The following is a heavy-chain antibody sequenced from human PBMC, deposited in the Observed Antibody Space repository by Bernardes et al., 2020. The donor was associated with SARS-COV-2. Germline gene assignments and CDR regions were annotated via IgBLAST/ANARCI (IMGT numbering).Heavy chain of an antibody. Sequence: GGSLRLSCSVSGFSFSTYAMHWVRQAPGKGQEYVSGISSNGDRTFYADSVRGRFTISRDNSWNTLYLQMSSLSAGDTALYFCVRDYYGDYILDYWGQGTLVTVSS. CDR1: GFSFSTYA. V-gene: IGHV3-64D*06. CDR3: VRDYYGDYILDY. D-gene: IGHD4-17*01. J-gene: IGHJ4*02. CDR2: ISSNGDRT.